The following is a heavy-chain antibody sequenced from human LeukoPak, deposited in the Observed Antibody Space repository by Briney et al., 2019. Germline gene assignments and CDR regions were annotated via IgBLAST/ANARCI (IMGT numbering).Heavy chain of an antibody. D-gene: IGHD3-10*01. CDR3: AKAGALVRGVTAIFDY. Sequence: GGSLRLSCVASGFTFSNYAMSWVRQTPGKGLEWVSIISGRGLSSYYGDSVYADSVKGRFTISRDNSKNTLFLQMTSLRADDTALYYCAKAGALVRGVTAIFDYWGQGTLVTVSS. CDR1: GFTFSNYA. CDR2: ISGRGLSS. J-gene: IGHJ4*02. V-gene: IGHV3-23*01.